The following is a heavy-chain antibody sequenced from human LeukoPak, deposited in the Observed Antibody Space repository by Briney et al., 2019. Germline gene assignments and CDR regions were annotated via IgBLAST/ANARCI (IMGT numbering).Heavy chain of an antibody. CDR3: ARRNRDHNWFDP. J-gene: IGHJ5*02. D-gene: IGHD2/OR15-2a*01. V-gene: IGHV4-39*01. CDR1: GGSISSSSYY. Sequence: PSETLSLTCTVSGGSISSSSYYWGWIRQPPGKGLEWIGSIYYSGSTYYNPSLKSRVTISVDTSKNQFSLKLSSVTAADTAVYYCARRNRDHNWFDPWGQGTLVTVSS. CDR2: IYYSGST.